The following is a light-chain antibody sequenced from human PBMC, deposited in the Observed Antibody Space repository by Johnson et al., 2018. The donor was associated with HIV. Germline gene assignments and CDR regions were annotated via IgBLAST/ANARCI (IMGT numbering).Light chain of an antibody. CDR3: GTWDSSLSAGV. CDR1: SSNIGNNF. V-gene: IGLV1-51*01. CDR2: DNN. J-gene: IGLJ1*01. Sequence: QSILTQPPSVSAAPGQKVTISCSGSSSNIGNNFISWYQQLPGTAPQLLIYDNNKRPSGIPDRFSGSKSGTSATLGITALQTGDEADYYCGTWDSSLSAGVFGTGTMVTVL.